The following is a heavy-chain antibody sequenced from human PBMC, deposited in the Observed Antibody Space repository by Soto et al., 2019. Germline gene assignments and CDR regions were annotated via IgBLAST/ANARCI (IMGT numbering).Heavy chain of an antibody. D-gene: IGHD3-22*01. CDR2: ISGRGGST. J-gene: IGHJ2*01. V-gene: IGHV3-23*01. CDR3: AKTYYYDSSGYSDPFDL. CDR1: GFTFSSCA. Sequence: QSGGSLRLSCTASGFTFSSCAMTWVRQAPGKGLEWVSGISGRGGSTYYADSVKGRFTISRDNSKNTLYVQMNSLRAEDTAVYYCAKTYYYDSSGYSDPFDLWGRGTLVTVSS.